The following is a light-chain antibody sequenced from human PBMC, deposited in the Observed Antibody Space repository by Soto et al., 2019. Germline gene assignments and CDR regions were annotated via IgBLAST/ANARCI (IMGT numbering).Light chain of an antibody. Sequence: EIVLTNSPGTLSLSPGERATLSCRASQSVSSTYLSWYQQKPGQAPRLLIYGASSRATGIPERFSGSASGKDFTLTINRLEPEDFAIYYCQQYGDSRTFGQGTKLEIK. CDR2: GAS. CDR1: QSVSSTY. J-gene: IGKJ2*01. V-gene: IGKV3-20*01. CDR3: QQYGDSRT.